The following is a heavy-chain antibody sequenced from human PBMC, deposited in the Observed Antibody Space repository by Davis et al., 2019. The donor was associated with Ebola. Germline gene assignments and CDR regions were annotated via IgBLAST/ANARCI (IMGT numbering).Heavy chain of an antibody. D-gene: IGHD3-22*01. CDR2: INRNSGGT. V-gene: IGHV1-2*06. CDR3: ARAVDDSGYDDAFDI. Sequence: ASVKVSCKASGDTFTGYYIHWVRQAPGQGLEWMGRINRNSGGTNYAEKFQGRVTMTRDTSISTAYMELSRLRSDDTAVYYCARAVDDSGYDDAFDIWGQGTMVIVSS. J-gene: IGHJ3*02. CDR1: GDTFTGYY.